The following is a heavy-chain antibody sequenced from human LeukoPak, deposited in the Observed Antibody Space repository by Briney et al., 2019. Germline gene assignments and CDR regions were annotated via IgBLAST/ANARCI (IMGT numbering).Heavy chain of an antibody. CDR3: ARGATVTEDWFDP. CDR2: IYYSGST. CDR1: GGSISSYY. D-gene: IGHD4-17*01. J-gene: IGHJ5*02. Sequence: SETLSLTCTVSGGSISSYYWSWIRQPPGKGLEWIGYIYYSGSTNYNPSLKSRVTISVDTSKNQFSLKLSSVTAADTAVYYCARGATVTEDWFDPWGQGTLVTVSS. V-gene: IGHV4-59*12.